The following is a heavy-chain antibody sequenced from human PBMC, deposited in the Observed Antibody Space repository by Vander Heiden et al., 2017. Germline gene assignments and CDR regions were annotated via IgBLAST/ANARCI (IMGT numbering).Heavy chain of an antibody. CDR1: GYTFTGYY. CDR3: ARSYYYDNTGYFVY. CDR2: VNPNGGVT. V-gene: IGHV1-2*02. D-gene: IGHD3-22*01. J-gene: IGHJ4*02. Sequence: QVHLVQSRAEVKKPGASVKVSCKSSGYTFTGYYIHWVRQASGQGLEWMGWVNPNGGVTNYAQKFQGRVTMTRDTSISTAYMELSRLRSDDTAVYYCARSYYYDNTGYFVYWGQGTLVSVSS.